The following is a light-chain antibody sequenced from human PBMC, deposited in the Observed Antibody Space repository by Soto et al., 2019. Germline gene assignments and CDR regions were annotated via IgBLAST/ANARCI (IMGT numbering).Light chain of an antibody. CDR1: SGHSSYA. CDR3: QTWGTDCSVV. V-gene: IGLV4-69*01. J-gene: IGLJ2*01. CDR2: LNSDGSH. Sequence: QSVLTQSPSASASLGASVKLTCTLSSGHSSYAIAWHQQQPEKGPRYLMKLNSDGSHNKGDGIPDRFSGSSSGAERYLTIASLQSEDEADYYRQTWGTDCSVVFGGGTKLTVL.